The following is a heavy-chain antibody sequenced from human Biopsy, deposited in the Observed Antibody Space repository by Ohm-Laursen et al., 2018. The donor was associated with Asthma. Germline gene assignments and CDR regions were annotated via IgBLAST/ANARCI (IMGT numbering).Heavy chain of an antibody. Sequence: SLRLSCAASGFSFDDCAMHWVRQAPGKGLEWVAVISYDGNHKFYEDSVKGRFTISRDSSKNTLYLQMNSLRADGTAVYYCARGGQLWPTQFDYWGQGTLVTVSS. D-gene: IGHD5-18*01. CDR2: ISYDGNHK. CDR1: GFSFDDCA. CDR3: ARGGQLWPTQFDY. J-gene: IGHJ4*02. V-gene: IGHV3-30*03.